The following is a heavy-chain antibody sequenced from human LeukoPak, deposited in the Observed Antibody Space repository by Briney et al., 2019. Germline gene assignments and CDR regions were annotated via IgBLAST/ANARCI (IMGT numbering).Heavy chain of an antibody. J-gene: IGHJ5*02. CDR2: IIPILGIA. V-gene: IGHV1-69*10. Sequence: SVKVSCKASGVSFSNSFITWVRQAPGQGLEWMGAIIPILGIANYAQKFQGRVTITADKSTSTAYMELSSLRSEDTAVYYCASVLSGIAVAGSFDPWGQGTLVTVSS. CDR1: GVSFSNSF. D-gene: IGHD6-19*01. CDR3: ASVLSGIAVAGSFDP.